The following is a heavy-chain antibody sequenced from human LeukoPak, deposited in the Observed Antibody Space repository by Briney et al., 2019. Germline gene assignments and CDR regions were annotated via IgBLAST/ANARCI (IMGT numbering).Heavy chain of an antibody. CDR3: ARAGGDYYDSSGYFPFDY. J-gene: IGHJ4*02. Sequence: ASVKVSCKASGGTFSSYAISWVRQAPGQGLEWMGRIIPILGIANYAQKFQGRVTITADKSTSTACMELSSLRSEDTAVYYCARAGGDYYDSSGYFPFDYWGQGTLVTVSS. V-gene: IGHV1-69*04. CDR2: IIPILGIA. D-gene: IGHD3-22*01. CDR1: GGTFSSYA.